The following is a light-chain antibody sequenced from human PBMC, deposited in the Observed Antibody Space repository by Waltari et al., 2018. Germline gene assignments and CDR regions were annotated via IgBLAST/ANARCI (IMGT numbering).Light chain of an antibody. J-gene: IGLJ2*01. Sequence: QTVVTQEPSFSVSPGGTVTLTCGLSSGSVPTRYYPSWYQQTPGQAPRTLIYNTNTRSSGVPDRFSGSILGNKAALTITGAQADDECDYYCVLYMGRGIRVFGGGTKLTVL. CDR1: SGSVPTRYY. CDR3: VLYMGRGIRV. CDR2: NTN. V-gene: IGLV8-61*01.